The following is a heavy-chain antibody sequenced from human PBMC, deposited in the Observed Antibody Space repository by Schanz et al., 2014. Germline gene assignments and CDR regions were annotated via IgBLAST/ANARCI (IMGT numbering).Heavy chain of an antibody. CDR2: IKSNIDGGTI. Sequence: EVQLVESGGGLVKPGESLRLSCAASGFTFSNAWMSWVRQAPGKGLEWIGRIKSNIDGGTIDYAAAVKGRFTISRDDSKNTLYLQINSLKTEDTAVYYCTTSTLLSGTQPWGQGTLVSVSS. CDR3: TTSTLLSGTQP. J-gene: IGHJ5*02. V-gene: IGHV3-15*01. D-gene: IGHD1-26*01. CDR1: GFTFSNAW.